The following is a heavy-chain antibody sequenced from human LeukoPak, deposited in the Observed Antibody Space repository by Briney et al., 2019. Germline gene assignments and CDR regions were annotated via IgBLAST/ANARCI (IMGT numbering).Heavy chain of an antibody. CDR2: VDPEDGET. CDR1: GYTFTDYY. D-gene: IGHD2-21*01. V-gene: IGHV1-69-2*01. Sequence: ASVKVSCKVSGYTFTDYYMHWVPQAPGKGLEWMGLVDPEDGETIYAEKFQGRVTITADTSTDTAYMELSSLRSEDTAVYYCATGRCGGDCYVNWFDPWGQGTLVTVSS. CDR3: ATGRCGGDCYVNWFDP. J-gene: IGHJ5*02.